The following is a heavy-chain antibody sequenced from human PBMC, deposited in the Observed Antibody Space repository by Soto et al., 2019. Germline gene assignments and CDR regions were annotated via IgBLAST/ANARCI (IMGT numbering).Heavy chain of an antibody. D-gene: IGHD2-2*01. V-gene: IGHV1-69*01. CDR2: IIPVFGTA. Sequence: QAQLEQSGGEEKKPGSSVKVSCKASRVAFSKFIVTWVRQAPGVGLEWVGGIIPVFGTANYAQKFQGRVTNTADESTSTSYMEVNNLRSEDTAVYYCAKVRYSSPMGYYYGMDVWGQGTTVTVSS. CDR1: RVAFSKFI. J-gene: IGHJ6*02. CDR3: AKVRYSSPMGYYYGMDV.